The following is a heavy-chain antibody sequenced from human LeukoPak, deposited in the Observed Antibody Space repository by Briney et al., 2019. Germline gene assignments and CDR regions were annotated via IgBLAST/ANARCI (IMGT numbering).Heavy chain of an antibody. J-gene: IGHJ1*01. D-gene: IGHD3-10*01. CDR2: INPSGGST. CDR1: GYTFTSYY. CDR3: ARDLYGSGSYYKYFQH. V-gene: IGHV1-46*03. Sequence: GASVKVSCKASGYTFTSYYMHWVRQAPGQGLEWMGIINPSGGSTSYAQKFQGRVTMTRDTSTSTVYMELSSLRSEDTAVYYCARDLYGSGSYYKYFQHWGQGTLVTVSS.